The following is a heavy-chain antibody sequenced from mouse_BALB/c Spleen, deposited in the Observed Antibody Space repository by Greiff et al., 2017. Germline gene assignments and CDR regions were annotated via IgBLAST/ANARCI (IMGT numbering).Heavy chain of an antibody. CDR1: GFNIKDTY. Sequence: VQLQQSGAELVKPGASVKLSCTASGFNIKDTYMHWVKQRPEQGLEWIGRIDPANGNTKYDPKFQGKATITADTSSNTAYLQLSSLTSEDTAVYYCAPYDDVAMDYWGQGTSVTVSS. V-gene: IGHV14-3*02. J-gene: IGHJ4*01. CDR3: APYDDVAMDY. CDR2: IDPANGNT. D-gene: IGHD2-12*01.